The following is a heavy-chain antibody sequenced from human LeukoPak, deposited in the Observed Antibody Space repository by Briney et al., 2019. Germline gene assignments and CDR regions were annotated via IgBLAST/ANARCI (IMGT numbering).Heavy chain of an antibody. D-gene: IGHD7-27*01. CDR1: GYTFSNYY. V-gene: IGHV1-69*05. J-gene: IGHJ4*02. Sequence: SVKVSCKASGYTFSNYYIHWVRQAPGQGLEWMGGIIPIFGTANYAQKFQGRVTITTDESTSTAYMELSSLRSEDTAVYYCARELGHFDYWGQGTLVTVSS. CDR3: ARELGHFDY. CDR2: IIPIFGTA.